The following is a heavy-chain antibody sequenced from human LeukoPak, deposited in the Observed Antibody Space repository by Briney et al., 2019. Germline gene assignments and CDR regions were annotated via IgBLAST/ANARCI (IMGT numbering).Heavy chain of an antibody. D-gene: IGHD1-26*01. V-gene: IGHV3-23*01. CDR3: ARNTEHCFDH. J-gene: IGHJ4*02. Sequence: GKSLRLSCAASGFTLRSFDMSWVRQAPGKGLGGVSTLSCIDTSCTEYYADSVKGRFSISRDNSKNTLFLQMNSLRVEDTAVYYCARNTEHCFDHWGQGTLVTVSS. CDR2: LSCIDTSCTE. CDR1: GFTLRSFD.